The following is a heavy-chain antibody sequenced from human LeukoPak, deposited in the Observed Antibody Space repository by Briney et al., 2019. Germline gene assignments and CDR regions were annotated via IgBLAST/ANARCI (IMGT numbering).Heavy chain of an antibody. CDR3: ARAGVWYYDSSGYFGASYDAFDI. Sequence: ASVKVSCKASGYTFTSYDINCVRQATGQGLEWMGWMNPNSGNTGYAQKFQGRVTMTRKTSISTAYMELSSLRSEDTAVYYCARAGVWYYDSSGYFGASYDAFDIWGQGTMVTVSS. J-gene: IGHJ3*02. CDR1: GYTFTSYD. CDR2: MNPNSGNT. V-gene: IGHV1-8*01. D-gene: IGHD3-22*01.